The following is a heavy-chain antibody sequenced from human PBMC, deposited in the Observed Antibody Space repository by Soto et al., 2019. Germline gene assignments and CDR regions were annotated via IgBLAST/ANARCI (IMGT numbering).Heavy chain of an antibody. V-gene: IGHV1-18*01. J-gene: IGHJ4*02. CDR1: GYAFISYG. Sequence: SLKVYRKAVGYAFISYGIRWGRQAHGQGLEWMGWISAYTGNTNYAQKLQGRVTMTTDTSTSTAYMELRSLTSDDTAVYYCARAPRYSNYVSGYFDYWGQGTLVTVSS. D-gene: IGHD4-4*01. CDR3: ARAPRYSNYVSGYFDY. CDR2: ISAYTGNT.